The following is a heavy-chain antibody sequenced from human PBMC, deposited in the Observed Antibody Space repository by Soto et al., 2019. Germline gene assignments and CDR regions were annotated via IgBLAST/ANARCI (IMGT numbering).Heavy chain of an antibody. D-gene: IGHD3-10*01. V-gene: IGHV3-53*01. CDR1: GFTVSGNY. J-gene: IGHJ4*02. CDR2: IYNGGST. Sequence: EVQLVESGGGLIQPGGSLRLSCAASGFTVSGNYMSWVRQAPGKGLEWVSIIYNGGSTSYADSVKGRFTISRDNSKNTRYLQMNSRRVEDTAVYYWVRLPGEYGGQGTLVTVSS. CDR3: VRLPGEY.